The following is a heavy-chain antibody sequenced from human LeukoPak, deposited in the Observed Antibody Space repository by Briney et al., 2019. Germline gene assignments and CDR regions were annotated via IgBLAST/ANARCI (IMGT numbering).Heavy chain of an antibody. J-gene: IGHJ4*02. CDR3: ARPRAAASAGIDY. Sequence: GGSLRLSCAASGFTFSSYSMSWVRQAPGKGLEWVSSISSSSSYIYYADSVKGRFTISRDNAKNSLYLQMNSLRAEDTAVYYCARPRAAASAGIDYWGQGTLVTASS. D-gene: IGHD6-13*01. V-gene: IGHV3-21*01. CDR2: ISSSSSYI. CDR1: GFTFSSYS.